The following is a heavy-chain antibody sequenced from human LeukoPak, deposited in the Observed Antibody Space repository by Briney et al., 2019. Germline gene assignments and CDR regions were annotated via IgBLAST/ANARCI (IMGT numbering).Heavy chain of an antibody. CDR2: IYYSGST. CDR1: GGSTSSSSYY. Sequence: SETLSLTCTVSGGSTSSSSYYWGWIRQPPGKGLEWIGSIYYSGSTYYNPSLKSRVTISVDTSKKQFSLKLTSVTAADTAVYYCASSGYSGYEFDYWGQGTPVTVSS. D-gene: IGHD5-12*01. CDR3: ASSGYSGYEFDY. J-gene: IGHJ4*02. V-gene: IGHV4-39*07.